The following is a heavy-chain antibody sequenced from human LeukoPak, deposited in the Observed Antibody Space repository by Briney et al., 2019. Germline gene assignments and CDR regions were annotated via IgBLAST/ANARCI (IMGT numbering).Heavy chain of an antibody. Sequence: PRGSLRHSCAAPGFTFSNYEMNWVRQAPGKGLEWVSYISDSGSTIHYADSVKGRFTISRDNAKNSLYLQMNSLRVEDTAVYYCARLKGERSLFENWGQGTLVTVSS. CDR1: GFTFSNYE. J-gene: IGHJ4*02. V-gene: IGHV3-48*03. D-gene: IGHD2-21*01. CDR3: ARLKGERSLFEN. CDR2: ISDSGSTI.